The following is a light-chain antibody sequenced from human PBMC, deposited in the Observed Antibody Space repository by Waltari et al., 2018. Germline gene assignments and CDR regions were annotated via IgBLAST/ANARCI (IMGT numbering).Light chain of an antibody. Sequence: IQMTQSPSAFSASVGDRVPISCRASQNIYSNLAWYQQKPGKAPKLLIYAASSLQSGIPSRFSGSGSGTDFTLTISSLQPEDSAAYYCQHYYDNPYSFGQGTKVEIK. CDR1: QNIYSN. V-gene: IGKV1-6*01. J-gene: IGKJ2*03. CDR2: AAS. CDR3: QHYYDNPYS.